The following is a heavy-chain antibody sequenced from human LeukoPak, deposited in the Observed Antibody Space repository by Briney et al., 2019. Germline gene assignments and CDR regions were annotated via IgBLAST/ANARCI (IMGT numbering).Heavy chain of an antibody. CDR1: GFTFTSYA. CDR3: AKVGGVIGAYDI. D-gene: IGHD3-10*01. V-gene: IGHV3-23*01. Sequence: GGSLRLSCAATGFTFTSYAMSWARQAPGKGLEWVSAISGSGGSTYYADSVKGRFTISRDNSKNTLYLQMNSLRAEDTAVYYCAKVGGVIGAYDIWGQWTMVTVSS. J-gene: IGHJ3*02. CDR2: ISGSGGST.